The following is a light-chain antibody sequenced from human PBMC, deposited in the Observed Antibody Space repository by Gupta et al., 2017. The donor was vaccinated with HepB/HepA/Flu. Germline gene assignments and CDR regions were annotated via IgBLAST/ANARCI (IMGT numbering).Light chain of an antibody. CDR1: QSVGSN. V-gene: IGKV3-15*01. Sequence: EIVMTQSPATLSGAPGERATLPCRASQSVGSNLAWYQQKPGQAPRTLIYGASTRATGIPARFSGSGSGTEFTLTISSRQSEDFAVYYCQQYNNWPPLTFGGGTKVEIK. CDR2: GAS. J-gene: IGKJ4*01. CDR3: QQYNNWPPLT.